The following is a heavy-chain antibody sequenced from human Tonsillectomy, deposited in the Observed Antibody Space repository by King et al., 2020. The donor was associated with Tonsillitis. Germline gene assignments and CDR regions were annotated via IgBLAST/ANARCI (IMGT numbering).Heavy chain of an antibody. V-gene: IGHV3-9*01. CDR3: AKGAGYSELLRCLMDY. CDR1: GFIFDDYA. D-gene: IGHD5-18*01. CDR2: ISWNGGSI. Sequence: VQLVESGGGLVQPGRSLRLSCAASGFIFDDYAIHWVRQAPEKGLEWVSGISWNGGSIGYADSVTVRFTLSRDNAKNSLYLKLNTLRAKDTALYYCAKGAGYSELLRCLMDYWGQGTLVTVSS. J-gene: IGHJ4*02.